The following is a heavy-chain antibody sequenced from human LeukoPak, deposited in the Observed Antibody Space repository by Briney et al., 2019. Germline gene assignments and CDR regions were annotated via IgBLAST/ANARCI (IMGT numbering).Heavy chain of an antibody. J-gene: IGHJ4*02. V-gene: IGHV4-59*08. CDR1: GGSVTSDY. CDR3: ARQYCSSTSCPIDY. CDR2: MYYSGST. D-gene: IGHD2-2*01. Sequence: SETLSLTCTVSGGSVTSDYWSWIRQPPGKGLEWIGYMYYSGSTNYNPSLKSRVTISGDTSKNQFSLKLSSVTAADTAVYYCARQYCSSTSCPIDYWGQGTLVSVSS.